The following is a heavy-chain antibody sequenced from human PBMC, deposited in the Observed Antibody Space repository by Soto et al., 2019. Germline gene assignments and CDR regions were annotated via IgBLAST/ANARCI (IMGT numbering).Heavy chain of an antibody. Sequence: ASETLSLTCTVSGGSISSGDYYWSWIRQPPGKGLEWIGYIYYSGSTYYNPSLKSRVTISVDTSKNQFSLKLSSVTAADTAVYYCARALNGGLDAFDIWGQGTMVTVSS. CDR3: ARALNGGLDAFDI. CDR1: GGSISSGDYY. D-gene: IGHD7-27*01. CDR2: IYYSGST. V-gene: IGHV4-30-4*01. J-gene: IGHJ3*02.